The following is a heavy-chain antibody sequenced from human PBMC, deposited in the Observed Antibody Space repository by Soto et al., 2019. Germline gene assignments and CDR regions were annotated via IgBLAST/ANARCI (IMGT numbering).Heavy chain of an antibody. Sequence: PSETLSLTRAVSGGSISSGGDSWSWIRQPPGKGLEWIGYIYYSGSTNYNPSLKSRVTISVDTSKNQFSLKLSSVTAADTAMYYCARRYGWAFDIWGQGTMVTVSS. CDR2: IYYSGST. V-gene: IGHV4-61*08. J-gene: IGHJ3*02. CDR3: ARRYGWAFDI. CDR1: GGSISSGGDS. D-gene: IGHD3-16*01.